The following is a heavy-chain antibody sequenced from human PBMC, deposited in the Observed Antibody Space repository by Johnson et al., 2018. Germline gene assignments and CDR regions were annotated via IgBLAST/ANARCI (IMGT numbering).Heavy chain of an antibody. V-gene: IGHV3-33*01. D-gene: IGHD3-10*01. Sequence: QVQLVESGGGVVQPGRSLRLSCAASGFRFSSYGMHWVRQAPGKGLEWVAVIWYDGSNKYYADSVKGRFTISRDNSKNTLYLQMNSLRAEDTAVYYCAREGDGGFLVVPMDVWSQGTTVTVSS. CDR2: IWYDGSNK. CDR1: GFRFSSYG. CDR3: AREGDGGFLVVPMDV. J-gene: IGHJ6*02.